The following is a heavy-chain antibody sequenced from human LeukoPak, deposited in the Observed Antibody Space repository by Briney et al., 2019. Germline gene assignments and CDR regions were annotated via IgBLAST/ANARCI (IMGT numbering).Heavy chain of an antibody. D-gene: IGHD3-10*02. J-gene: IGHJ6*04. Sequence: GGSLRLSCAASGFTFSSYEMNWVRQAPGKGLEWVSSISSSSSYIYYADSVKGRFTISRDNAKNSLYLQMNSLRAEVTAVYYCAELGITMIGGVRGKGTTVTISS. CDR3: AELGITMIGGV. CDR2: ISSSSSYI. CDR1: GFTFSSYE. V-gene: IGHV3-21*01.